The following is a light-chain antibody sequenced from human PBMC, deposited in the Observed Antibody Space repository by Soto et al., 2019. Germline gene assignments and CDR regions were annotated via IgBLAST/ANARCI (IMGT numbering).Light chain of an antibody. J-gene: IGLJ2*01. Sequence: QSVLTQPPSVSGAPGQRVTISCTGSSSNIGAGYDVHWYQQLPGTAPKLLIYGNSNRPSGVPDRFSGSKSGTSASLAITGRQAEYEADYYCQSYDSSLDVVFGGGTKLTVL. CDR1: SSNIGAGYD. V-gene: IGLV1-40*01. CDR3: QSYDSSLDVV. CDR2: GNS.